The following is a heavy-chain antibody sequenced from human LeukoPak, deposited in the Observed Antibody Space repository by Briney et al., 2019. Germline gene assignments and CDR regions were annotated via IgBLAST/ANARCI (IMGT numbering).Heavy chain of an antibody. CDR2: INHSGST. D-gene: IGHD1-26*01. CDR1: GGSFSGYY. CDR3: ARGSTYSGSPLYYYYGMDV. J-gene: IGHJ6*02. V-gene: IGHV4-34*01. Sequence: PSETLSLTCAVYGGSFSGYYWSWIRQPPGKGLEWIGEINHSGSTNYNPSLKSRVTISVDTSKNQFSLKLSSVTAADTAVYYCARGSTYSGSPLYYYYGMDVWGQGTTVTVSS.